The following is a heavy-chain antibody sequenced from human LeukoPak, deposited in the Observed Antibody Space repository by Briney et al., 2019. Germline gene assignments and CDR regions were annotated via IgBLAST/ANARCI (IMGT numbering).Heavy chain of an antibody. V-gene: IGHV3-33*01. CDR1: GFTFSSYG. J-gene: IGHJ4*02. CDR2: IWYDGSNK. CDR3: AREFRKPSTGD. Sequence: PGGSLRLSCAASGFTFSSYGMHWVRQAPGKGLEWVAVIWYDGSNKYYADSVKGRFTISRDNAKNTLYLQMNSLRAEDTAVYFCAREFRKPSTGDWGQGTLVTVSS. D-gene: IGHD1-14*01.